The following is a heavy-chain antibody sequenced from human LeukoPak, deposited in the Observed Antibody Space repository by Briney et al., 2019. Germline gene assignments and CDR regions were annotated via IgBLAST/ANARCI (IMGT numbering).Heavy chain of an antibody. J-gene: IGHJ4*02. D-gene: IGHD3-3*01. Sequence: GGSLRLSCAASGFTFSSYWMSWVRPAPGKGLEWVANIKQDGSEKYYVDSVKGRFTISRDNAKNSLYLQMNSLRAEDTAVYYCASGTYYDFWSGLGPLDYWGQGTLVTVSS. V-gene: IGHV3-7*01. CDR3: ASGTYYDFWSGLGPLDY. CDR1: GFTFSSYW. CDR2: IKQDGSEK.